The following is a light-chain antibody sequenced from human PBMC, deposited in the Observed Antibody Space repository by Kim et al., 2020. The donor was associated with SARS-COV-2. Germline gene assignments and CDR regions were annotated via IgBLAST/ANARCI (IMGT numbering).Light chain of an antibody. Sequence: LSPGESATLSCRASQSASNGYLVWYQQKPGQAPRLLIYGASSRATGIPDRFSGSGSGTDYTITITRPEPEDFAVYYCQQYGSPLTFGEGTKVDIK. CDR3: QQYGSPLT. CDR1: QSASNGY. V-gene: IGKV3-20*01. CDR2: GAS. J-gene: IGKJ4*01.